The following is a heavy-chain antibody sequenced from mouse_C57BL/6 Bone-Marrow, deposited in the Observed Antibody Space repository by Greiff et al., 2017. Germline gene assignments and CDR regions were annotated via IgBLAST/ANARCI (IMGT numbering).Heavy chain of an antibody. CDR2: ISDGGSYT. D-gene: IGHD2-4*01. Sequence: EVQRVESGGGLVKPGGSLKLSCAASGFTFSSYAMSWVRQTPEKRLEWVATISDGGSYTYYPDNVKGRFTISRDNAKNNLYLQMSHLKSEDTAMYYCAREGIYYEYDGGYYYAMDYWGQGTSVTVSS. V-gene: IGHV5-4*01. J-gene: IGHJ4*01. CDR1: GFTFSSYA. CDR3: AREGIYYEYDGGYYYAMDY.